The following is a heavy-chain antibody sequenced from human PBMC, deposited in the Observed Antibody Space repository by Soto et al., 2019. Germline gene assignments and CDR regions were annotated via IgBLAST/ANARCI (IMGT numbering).Heavy chain of an antibody. Sequence: LSLTCAVYGGSFSGYYWSWIRQPPGKGLEWIGEINHSGSTNYNPSLKSRVTISVDTSKNQFSLKLSSVTAADTAVYYCARVKRIFGVVRPASGMGVCGQGTTVTVYS. CDR1: GGSFSGYY. V-gene: IGHV4-34*01. D-gene: IGHD3-3*01. CDR2: INHSGST. J-gene: IGHJ6*02. CDR3: ARVKRIFGVVRPASGMGV.